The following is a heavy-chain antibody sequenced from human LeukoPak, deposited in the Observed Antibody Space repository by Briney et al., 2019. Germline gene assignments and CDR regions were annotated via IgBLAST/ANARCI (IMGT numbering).Heavy chain of an antibody. Sequence: SETLSLTCTVSGGSISSSSYYWGWIRQPPGKGLEWIGSIYYSGSTYYNPSLKSRVTISVDTSKNQFSLKLSSVTAADTAVYYCARRGYSSGWYYFDYWGQGTLVTVSS. CDR1: GGSISSSSYY. V-gene: IGHV4-39*01. J-gene: IGHJ4*02. CDR3: ARRGYSSGWYYFDY. D-gene: IGHD6-19*01. CDR2: IYYSGST.